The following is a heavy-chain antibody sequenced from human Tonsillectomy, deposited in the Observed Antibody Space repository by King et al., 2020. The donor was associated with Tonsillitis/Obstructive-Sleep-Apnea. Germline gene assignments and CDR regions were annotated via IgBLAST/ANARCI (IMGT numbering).Heavy chain of an antibody. Sequence: EVQLVESGGGLVQPGGSLRLSCAASGFTFSSYWMSWVRQAPGKGLEWVANIKQDGSEKYYVDSVKGRFTISRDNAKNSLYLQMNSLRAEDTAVYYCAGGVDFGGDAFDIWGQGKMVTVFS. D-gene: IGHD3-10*01. V-gene: IGHV3-7*03. CDR1: GFTFSSYW. CDR3: AGGVDFGGDAFDI. J-gene: IGHJ3*02. CDR2: IKQDGSEK.